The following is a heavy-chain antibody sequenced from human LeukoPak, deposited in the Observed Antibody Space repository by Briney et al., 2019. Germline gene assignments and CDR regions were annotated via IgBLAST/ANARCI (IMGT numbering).Heavy chain of an antibody. CDR1: GGSFSGYY. CDR3: ARGSPLTIFGVVRLKNWFDP. V-gene: IGHV4-34*01. CDR2: INHSGST. Sequence: SETLSLTCAVYGGSFSGYYWSWIRQPPGKGLEWIGEINHSGSTNYNPSLKSRVTISVDTSKNQFSLKLSSVTAADTAVYYCARGSPLTIFGVVRLKNWFDPWGQGTLVTASS. J-gene: IGHJ5*02. D-gene: IGHD3-3*01.